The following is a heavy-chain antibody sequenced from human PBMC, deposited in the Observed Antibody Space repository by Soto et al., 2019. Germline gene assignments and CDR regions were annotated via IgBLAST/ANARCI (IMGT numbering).Heavy chain of an antibody. J-gene: IGHJ4*02. CDR2: ISAYNGNT. CDR3: ARDIPDIVATDGFDY. CDR1: GYTFTSYG. Sequence: ASVKVSCKASGYTFTSYGISWVRQAPGQGLEWMGWISAYNGNTNYAQKLQGRVTMTTDTSTSTAYMELRSLRSDDTAVYYCARDIPDIVATDGFDYWGQGTRVTVS. D-gene: IGHD5-12*01. V-gene: IGHV1-18*01.